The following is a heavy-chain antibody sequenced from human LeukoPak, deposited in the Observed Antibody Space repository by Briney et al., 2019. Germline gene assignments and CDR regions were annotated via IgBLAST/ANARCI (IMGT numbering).Heavy chain of an antibody. Sequence: PGGSLRLSCAASGFTFSSFWMHWVRQPPGKGLVWVSRINSGGSSTSYPDPVKGRFTISRDNDKKTLFLQMNSLRAEDTAVYYCARERTSGWDAFDTWGQGTLVTVSS. J-gene: IGHJ5*02. CDR2: INSGGSST. CDR1: GFTFSSFW. D-gene: IGHD6-19*01. CDR3: ARERTSGWDAFDT. V-gene: IGHV3-74*01.